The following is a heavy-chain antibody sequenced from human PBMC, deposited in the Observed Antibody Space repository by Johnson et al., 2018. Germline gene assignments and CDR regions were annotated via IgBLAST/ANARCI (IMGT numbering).Heavy chain of an antibody. CDR2: IYYSGST. CDR1: GGSISSYY. V-gene: IGHV4-59*01. D-gene: IGHD5-18*01. J-gene: IGHJ3*02. Sequence: QVQLQESGPGLVKPSETLSLTCTVSGGSISSYYWSWIRQPPGKGLEWIGYIYYSGSTNYNPSLKSRVTISVDTSKNQFSLKLSSVTAADTAGYYFANGGAVDTATSDAFDIWGQGTMVTVSS. CDR3: ANGGAVDTATSDAFDI.